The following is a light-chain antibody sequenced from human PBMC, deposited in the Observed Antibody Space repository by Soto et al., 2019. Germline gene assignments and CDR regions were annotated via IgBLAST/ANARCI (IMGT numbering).Light chain of an antibody. CDR2: EVS. CDR1: SSDVGSYNF. Sequence: QSALTQPASVSGSPGQSVTISCTGTSSDVGSYNFVSWYQQHPGKAPKLMIYEVSKRPSGVSNRFSGSKSGNTASLTISGLQAEDEADYYCCSYAGSSTLFTFGPGTKV. J-gene: IGLJ1*01. CDR3: CSYAGSSTLFT. V-gene: IGLV2-23*02.